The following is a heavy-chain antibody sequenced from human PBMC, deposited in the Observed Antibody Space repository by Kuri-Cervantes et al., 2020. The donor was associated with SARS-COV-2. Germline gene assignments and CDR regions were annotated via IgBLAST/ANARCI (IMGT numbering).Heavy chain of an antibody. CDR3: ARVLFPQVEAHFDY. V-gene: IGHV1-18*01. J-gene: IGHJ4*02. D-gene: IGHD3-3*01. Sequence: ASVKVSCKASGVTFSNYAFSWVRQAPGQGLEWMGWISAYNGNTNYAQKLQGRVTMTTDTSTSTAYMELRSLRSDDTAVYYCARVLFPQVEAHFDYWGQGSLVTVSS. CDR2: ISAYNGNT. CDR1: GVTFSNYA.